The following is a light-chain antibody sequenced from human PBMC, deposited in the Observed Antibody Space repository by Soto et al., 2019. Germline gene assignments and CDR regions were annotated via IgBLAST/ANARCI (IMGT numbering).Light chain of an antibody. Sequence: QSALTQPASVSGSTGQSITISCTGTSSDIGAYNYVSWYQQIPDKAPKLIIYEVTNRPSGISNRFSASKSGNTASLTISGLQAEDEADYYCSSYTGSSTLVIFGGGTKLTVL. J-gene: IGLJ2*01. CDR2: EVT. CDR3: SSYTGSSTLVI. V-gene: IGLV2-14*01. CDR1: SSDIGAYNY.